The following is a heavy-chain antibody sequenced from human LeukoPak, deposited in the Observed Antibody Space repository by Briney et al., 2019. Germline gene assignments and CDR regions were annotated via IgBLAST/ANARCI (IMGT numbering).Heavy chain of an antibody. CDR1: GGSFSGYY. Sequence: PSETLSLTCAVYGGSFSGYYWSWIRQPPGKGLEWIGEINHSVSTNYNPSLKSRVTISVDTSKNQFSLKLSSVTAADTAVYYCARGYPYYGSGSYSYYFDYWGQGTLVTVSS. CDR2: INHSVST. V-gene: IGHV4-34*01. D-gene: IGHD3-10*01. J-gene: IGHJ4*02. CDR3: ARGYPYYGSGSYSYYFDY.